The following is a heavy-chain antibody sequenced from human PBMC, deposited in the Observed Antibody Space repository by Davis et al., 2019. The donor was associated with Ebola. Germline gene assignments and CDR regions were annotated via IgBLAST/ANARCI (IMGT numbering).Heavy chain of an antibody. CDR1: GFTFSSYS. J-gene: IGHJ4*02. CDR3: ATDNWGPAL. CDR2: ISSRSSYI. D-gene: IGHD7-27*01. V-gene: IGHV3-21*01. Sequence: GESLKISCAASGFTFSSYSMNWVRQAPGKGLEWVSSISSRSSYIYYADSVKGRFTISRDNAKKSLYLEMNSLRAEDTAVYYCATDNWGPALWGQGTLLTVSS.